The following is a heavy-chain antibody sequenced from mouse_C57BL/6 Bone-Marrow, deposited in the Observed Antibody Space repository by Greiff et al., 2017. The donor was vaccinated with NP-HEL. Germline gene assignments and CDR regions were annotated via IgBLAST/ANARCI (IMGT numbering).Heavy chain of an antibody. CDR2: ISRGSSTI. CDR3: ARGGHVPWFAY. Sequence: EVQVVESGGGLVKPGGSLKLSCEASGFTFSDYGMHWVRQAPEKGLEWVAYISRGSSTIYYADTVKGRFTISRDNAKNTLFLQLTSLRSVDTAMYYCARGGHVPWFAYWGQGTLVTVSA. J-gene: IGHJ3*01. V-gene: IGHV5-17*01. CDR1: GFTFSDYG.